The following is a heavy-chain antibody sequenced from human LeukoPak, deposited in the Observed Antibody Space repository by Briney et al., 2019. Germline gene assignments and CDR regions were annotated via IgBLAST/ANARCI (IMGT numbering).Heavy chain of an antibody. Sequence: ASVKVSCEASGYTFTSYGINWLRQAPGQGLEWMGRSSLNNVNKNYIEKLQGRVTMTTDTSPSTAHMELRSLRPDDTAVYYCARDQSPLNGGYSEGEVFDCWGQGTLVTVSS. CDR3: ARDQSPLNGGYSEGEVFDC. V-gene: IGHV1-18*01. CDR2: SSLNNVNK. D-gene: IGHD5-12*01. CDR1: GYTFTSYG. J-gene: IGHJ4*02.